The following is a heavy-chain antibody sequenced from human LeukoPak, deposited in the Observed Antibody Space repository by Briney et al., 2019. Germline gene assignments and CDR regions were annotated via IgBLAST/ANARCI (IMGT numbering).Heavy chain of an antibody. Sequence: GGSLRLSCAASGFTFSRHWMSWVRQAPGKGLEWVASIKQDGSEKYYVDSVKGRLTISRDNAKNSLYLQMNSLRAEDTAVYYCARVKSGFDPWGQGTLVTVSS. CDR2: IKQDGSEK. J-gene: IGHJ5*02. CDR1: GFTFSRHW. CDR3: ARVKSGFDP. V-gene: IGHV3-7*01.